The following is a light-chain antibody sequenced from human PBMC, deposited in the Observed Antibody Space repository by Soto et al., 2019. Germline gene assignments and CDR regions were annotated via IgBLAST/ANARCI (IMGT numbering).Light chain of an antibody. CDR3: QQYANWPPA. V-gene: IGKV3-15*01. CDR2: SAS. J-gene: IGKJ1*01. CDR1: QSINID. Sequence: EIVMTQSPATLSVSPGERATLSCRASQSINIDLAWYQQKPGQAPRLLIYSASTRATGIPARFSGSGSGTEFTLTISSLQSEDLAVYYCQQYANWPPAFGQGTKVEIK.